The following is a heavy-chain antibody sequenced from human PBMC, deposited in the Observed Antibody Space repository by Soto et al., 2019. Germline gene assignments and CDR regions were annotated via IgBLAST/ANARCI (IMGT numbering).Heavy chain of an antibody. J-gene: IGHJ4*02. CDR3: ARDSPTMVRGVRGFDY. CDR2: INAGNGNT. D-gene: IGHD3-10*01. V-gene: IGHV1-3*01. Sequence: QVQLVQSGAEVKKPGASVKVSCKASGYTFTSYAMHWVRQAPGQRLEWMGWINAGNGNTKYSQKFQGRVTITRDTSARTAYMELSSLRSEDTAVYYCARDSPTMVRGVRGFDYWGQGTLVTVSS. CDR1: GYTFTSYA.